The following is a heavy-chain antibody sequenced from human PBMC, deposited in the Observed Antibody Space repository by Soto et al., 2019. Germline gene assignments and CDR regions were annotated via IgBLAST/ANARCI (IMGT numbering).Heavy chain of an antibody. D-gene: IGHD3-22*01. CDR3: AKDEYYYDSSGYLGV. Sequence: GGSLRLSCAASGFTFSSYGMHWVRQAPGKGLEWVAVISYDGSNKYYADSMKGRFTISRDNSKNTLYLQMNSLRAEDTAVYYCAKDEYYYDSSGYLGVWGQGTTVTVSS. CDR1: GFTFSSYG. V-gene: IGHV3-30*18. J-gene: IGHJ6*02. CDR2: ISYDGSNK.